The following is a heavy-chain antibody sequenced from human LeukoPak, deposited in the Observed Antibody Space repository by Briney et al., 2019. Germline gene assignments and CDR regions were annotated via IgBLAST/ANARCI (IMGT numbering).Heavy chain of an antibody. CDR1: GYTFTTYA. CDR2: IGAYDGKT. V-gene: IGHV1-18*01. CDR3: ARVRDFWSGYYNWFDP. Sequence: ASVKVSCKASGYTFTTYAISGVRQAPGQGLEWIGWIGAYDGKTNYAQKFQGRVTVTTDTSTSTAYMELRSLRSDDTAVYYCARVRDFWSGYYNWFDPWGQGTLVTVSS. J-gene: IGHJ5*02. D-gene: IGHD3-3*01.